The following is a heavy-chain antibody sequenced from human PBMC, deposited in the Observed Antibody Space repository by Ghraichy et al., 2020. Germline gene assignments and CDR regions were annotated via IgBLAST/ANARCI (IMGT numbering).Heavy chain of an antibody. CDR3: ARLRGSYSLGWFDG. V-gene: IGHV4-59*12. CDR1: GGSIDGYS. Sequence: SETLSLTCTVSGGSIDGYSWSWIRQPPGKGLEWLGYIFYSGSTNYNPSLKSRVTISVDTSKNQFSLKLSSVTAADTAVYYCARLRGSYSLGWFDGWGQGILVTVSS. J-gene: IGHJ5*02. CDR2: IFYSGST. D-gene: IGHD3-10*01.